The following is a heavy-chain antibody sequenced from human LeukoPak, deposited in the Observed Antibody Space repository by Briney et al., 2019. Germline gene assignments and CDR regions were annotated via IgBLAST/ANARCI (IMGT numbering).Heavy chain of an antibody. Sequence: GESLKISCKGSGYSFTSYWIGCVRQMPGKGLEWMGIIYPGDSDTRYSPSFQGQVTISADKSISTAYLQWSSLKASDTAMYYCARVPSTVSHTVDYWGQGTLVTVSS. CDR3: ARVPSTVSHTVDY. D-gene: IGHD4-17*01. CDR1: GYSFTSYW. V-gene: IGHV5-51*01. J-gene: IGHJ4*02. CDR2: IYPGDSDT.